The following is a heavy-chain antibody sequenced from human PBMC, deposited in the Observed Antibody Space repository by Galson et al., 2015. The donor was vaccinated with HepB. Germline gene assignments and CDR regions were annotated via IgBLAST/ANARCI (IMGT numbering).Heavy chain of an antibody. Sequence: SLRLSCAASGFTFDDYAMHWVRQAPGKGLEWVSGISWNSGSIGYADSVKGRFTISRDNAKNSLYLQMNSLRAEDTALYYCAKAPFYGDPRGEAFDIWGQGTMVTVSS. V-gene: IGHV3-9*01. CDR2: ISWNSGSI. J-gene: IGHJ3*02. CDR1: GFTFDDYA. CDR3: AKAPFYGDPRGEAFDI. D-gene: IGHD4-17*01.